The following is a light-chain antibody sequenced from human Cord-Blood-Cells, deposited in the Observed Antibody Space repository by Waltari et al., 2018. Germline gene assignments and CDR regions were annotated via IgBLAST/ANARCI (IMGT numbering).Light chain of an antibody. V-gene: IGKV1-8*01. CDR1: QGIGSY. J-gene: IGKJ4*01. CDR3: QQYYSYPLT. CDR2: AAS. Sequence: AIRMTPSPSSFSASTGDRVTITCRASQGIGSYLAWYQQKPGKAPKLLIYAASTLQSGVPSRFSGSGSGTDFTLTISCLQSEDFATYYCQQYYSYPLTFGGGTKVEIK.